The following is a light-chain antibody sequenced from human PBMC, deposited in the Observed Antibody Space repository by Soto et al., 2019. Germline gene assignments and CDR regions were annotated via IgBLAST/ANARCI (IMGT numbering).Light chain of an antibody. V-gene: IGKV3-20*01. CDR1: RSFASSY. CDR3: QQYGASPPYT. CDR2: AAS. J-gene: IGKJ2*01. Sequence: EIVLTQSPGTLSLSPGGRATLSCRASRSFASSYLAWYQHKPGQAPRLLIYAASIRATGVPDRFSGSGSGTDFTLTISRREPEDSAVYYCQQYGASPPYTFGQGTKVEIK.